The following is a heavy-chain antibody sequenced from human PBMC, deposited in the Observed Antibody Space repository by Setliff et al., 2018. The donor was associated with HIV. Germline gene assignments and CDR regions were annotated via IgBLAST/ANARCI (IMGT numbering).Heavy chain of an antibody. J-gene: IGHJ4*02. CDR2: VYYSGST. Sequence: PSETLSLTCIVSGGSISSSSYYWGWIRQPPGKGLEWIGTVYYSGSTYYNPSLKSRVTVSVDTSENQFSLKLSSVTAADTAVYYWARDGYSSSWYVISGSFDYWGQGILVTVSS. D-gene: IGHD6-13*01. CDR1: GGSISSSSYY. V-gene: IGHV4-39*07. CDR3: ARDGYSSSWYVISGSFDY.